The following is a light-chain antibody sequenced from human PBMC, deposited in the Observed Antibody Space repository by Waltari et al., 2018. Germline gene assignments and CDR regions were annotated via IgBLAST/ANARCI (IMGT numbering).Light chain of an antibody. V-gene: IGKV1-39*01. CDR3: QQSRSIPWT. CDR1: QSISTY. Sequence: DIEMTQSPSSLSASVGDRVTITCRARQSISTYLTWYQHKTGQAPKLLIYGASILHSGVPSRFRYSGSGPDLTLTISSLQPEDFAAYYCQQSRSIPWTFGQGTKVEIK. CDR2: GAS. J-gene: IGKJ1*01.